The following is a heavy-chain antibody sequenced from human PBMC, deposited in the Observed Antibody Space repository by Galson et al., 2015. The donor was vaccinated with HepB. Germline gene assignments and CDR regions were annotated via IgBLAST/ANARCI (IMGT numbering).Heavy chain of an antibody. CDR1: GGSISNYY. CDR3: ARYGSGIRGFDP. J-gene: IGHJ5*02. CDR2: IYSSGST. Sequence: LSLTCTVSGGSISNYYWSWIRQPPGKGLESIGYIYSSGSTNYNPSLKSRVTISIDTSKNQFSLKLSSATAADTAVYYCARYGSGIRGFDPWGQGTLVTVSS. V-gene: IGHV4-4*08. D-gene: IGHD3-10*01.